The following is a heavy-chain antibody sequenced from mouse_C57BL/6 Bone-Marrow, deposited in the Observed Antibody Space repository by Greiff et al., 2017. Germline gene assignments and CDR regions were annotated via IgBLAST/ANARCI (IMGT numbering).Heavy chain of an antibody. D-gene: IGHD1-1*01. J-gene: IGHJ1*03. Sequence: QVQLQQSGPELVKPGASVKISCKASGYAFSSSWMNWVKQRPGKGLEWIGRIYPGAGDTNYNGKFKGKATLTADKSSSTAYMQLSSLTSEDSAVYFCARSPYYYGSSYWYFDVWGTGTTVTVSS. CDR2: IYPGAGDT. CDR3: ARSPYYYGSSYWYFDV. V-gene: IGHV1-82*01. CDR1: GYAFSSSW.